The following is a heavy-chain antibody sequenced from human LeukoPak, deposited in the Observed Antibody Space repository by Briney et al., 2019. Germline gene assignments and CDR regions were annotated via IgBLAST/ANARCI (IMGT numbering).Heavy chain of an antibody. CDR3: ARDLTAADY. J-gene: IGHJ4*02. D-gene: IGHD2-2*01. Sequence: PGGSLRLSCAASGSTFSSHTMNWVRQAPGKGLEWISYISNTGSVIYYADSVKGRFTISRDNAKNSLYLQMNSLRAEDTAVYYCARDLTAADYWGQGTLVTVSS. CDR2: ISNTGSVI. CDR1: GSTFSSHT. V-gene: IGHV3-48*04.